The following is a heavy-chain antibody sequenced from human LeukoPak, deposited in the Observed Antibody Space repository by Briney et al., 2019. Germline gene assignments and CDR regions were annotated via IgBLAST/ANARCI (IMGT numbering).Heavy chain of an antibody. CDR3: ARALRGLGELSP. V-gene: IGHV3-48*04. CDR1: GFTFSSYW. D-gene: IGHD3-16*02. CDR2: ISSSGSTI. J-gene: IGHJ4*02. Sequence: GGSLRLSCAASGFTFSSYWMSWVRQAPGKGLEWVSYISSSGSTIYYADSVKGRFTISRDNAKNSLYLQMNSLRAEDTAVYYCARALRGLGELSPWGQGTLVTVSS.